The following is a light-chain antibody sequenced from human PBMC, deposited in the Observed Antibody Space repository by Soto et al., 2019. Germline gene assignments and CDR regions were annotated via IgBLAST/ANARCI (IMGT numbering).Light chain of an antibody. J-gene: IGKJ4*01. V-gene: IGKV1-8*01. Sequence: AIRMTQSPSSLSASTGDKVTIACRARQGVSSSLAWYQQKAGKAPKLLIYGASTLQSGVPSRFSGTGSGTDFTLTIHCLQSEDCATYYCQQHYDYPLTFGGGTNVEI. CDR2: GAS. CDR3: QQHYDYPLT. CDR1: QGVSSS.